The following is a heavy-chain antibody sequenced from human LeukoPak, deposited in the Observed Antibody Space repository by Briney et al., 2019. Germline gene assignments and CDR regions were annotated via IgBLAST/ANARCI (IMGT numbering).Heavy chain of an antibody. CDR1: GFTFSDYY. CDR3: AREAGYCSSTSCYKAAIDY. V-gene: IGHV3-11*01. CDR2: ISSSGSTI. Sequence: GGSLRLSCAASGFTFSDYYMSWIRQAPGKGLEWASYISSSGSTIYYADSVKGRFTISRDNAKNSLYLQMNSLRAEDTAVYYCAREAGYCSSTSCYKAAIDYWGQGTLVTVSS. D-gene: IGHD2-2*02. J-gene: IGHJ4*02.